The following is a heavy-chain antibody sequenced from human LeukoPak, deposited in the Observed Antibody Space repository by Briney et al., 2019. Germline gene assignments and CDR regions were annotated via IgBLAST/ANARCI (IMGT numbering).Heavy chain of an antibody. CDR3: ARGWRDSSGYSTRLFDY. J-gene: IGHJ4*02. Sequence: ASVKVSCKASGYTFTSYDINWVRQATGQGLEWMGWMSPNSGNTGYAQKFQGRVTMTRNTSISTAYMELSSLRSEDTAVYYCARGWRDSSGYSTRLFDYWGQGTLVTVSS. CDR2: MSPNSGNT. D-gene: IGHD3-22*01. CDR1: GYTFTSYD. V-gene: IGHV1-8*01.